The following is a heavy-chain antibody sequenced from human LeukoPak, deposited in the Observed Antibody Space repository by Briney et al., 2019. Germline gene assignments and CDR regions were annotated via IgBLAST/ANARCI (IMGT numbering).Heavy chain of an antibody. CDR3: AFRDCSSTSCYISVAFDI. Sequence: SVKVSCKASGGTFSSYAISWVRQAPGQGLEWMGGIIPIFGTANYAQKFQGRVTITTDESTSTAYMELSSLRSEDTAVYYCAFRDCSSTSCYISVAFDIWGQGTMVTVSS. CDR2: IIPIFGTA. CDR1: GGTFSSYA. D-gene: IGHD2-2*02. J-gene: IGHJ3*02. V-gene: IGHV1-69*05.